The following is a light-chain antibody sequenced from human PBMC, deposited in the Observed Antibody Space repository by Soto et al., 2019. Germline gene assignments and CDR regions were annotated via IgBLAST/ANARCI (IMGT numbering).Light chain of an antibody. J-gene: IGKJ4*01. Sequence: DIQVTQSPSSLSASVGDRVTITCRASQSISIYLNWYQQKPGKAPILLVYAGSSLQGGVPSRFGGSGSGTDFTLTITSLQPEDFATYYCQQSYSTPTFGGGTKVDIK. CDR3: QQSYSTPT. CDR2: AGS. V-gene: IGKV1-39*01. CDR1: QSISIY.